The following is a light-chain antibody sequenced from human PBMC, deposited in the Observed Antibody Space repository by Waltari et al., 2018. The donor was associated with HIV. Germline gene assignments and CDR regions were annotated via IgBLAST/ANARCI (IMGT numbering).Light chain of an antibody. Sequence: QSVLTQPPSVSAATGKQVTISCSRSSSNIGNDYVSWYQHVPGAAPRLLVYDKCKRPSGIPGRVSGPGSGTSATLAITGLQTGDEADYYCGTWDRTLGGGVFGGGTKLTVL. J-gene: IGLJ3*02. CDR2: DKC. V-gene: IGLV1-51*01. CDR3: GTWDRTLGGGV. CDR1: SSNIGNDY.